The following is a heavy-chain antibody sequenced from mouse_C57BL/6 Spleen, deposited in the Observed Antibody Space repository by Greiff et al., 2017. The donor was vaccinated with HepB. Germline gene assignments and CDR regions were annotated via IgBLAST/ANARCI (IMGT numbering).Heavy chain of an antibody. Sequence: EVMLVESGEGLVKPGGSLKLSCAASGFTFSSYAMSWVRQTPEKRLEWVAYISSGGDYIYYADTVKGRFTISRDNARNTLYLQMSSLKSEDTAMYYCTRDRGTMVTTGFAYWGQGTLVTVSA. CDR2: ISSGGDYI. D-gene: IGHD2-2*01. CDR1: GFTFSSYA. V-gene: IGHV5-9-1*02. J-gene: IGHJ3*01. CDR3: TRDRGTMVTTGFAY.